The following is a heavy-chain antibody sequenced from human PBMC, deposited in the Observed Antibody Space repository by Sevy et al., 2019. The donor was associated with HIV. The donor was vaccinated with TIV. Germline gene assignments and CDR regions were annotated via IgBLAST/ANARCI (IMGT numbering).Heavy chain of an antibody. Sequence: AETLSLTCTVSGGSISSSSYYWGWIRQPPGNGLEWIGSIYYSGSTYYNPSLKSRVTISVDTSKNQFSLKLSSVTAADTAAYYCARPTRQITFGGVIVEYFDYWGQGTLVTVSS. CDR3: ARPTRQITFGGVIVEYFDY. J-gene: IGHJ4*02. V-gene: IGHV4-39*01. CDR1: GGSISSSSYY. D-gene: IGHD3-16*02. CDR2: IYYSGST.